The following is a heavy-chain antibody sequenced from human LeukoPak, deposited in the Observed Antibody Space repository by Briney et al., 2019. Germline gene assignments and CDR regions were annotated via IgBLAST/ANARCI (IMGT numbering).Heavy chain of an antibody. J-gene: IGHJ5*02. CDR3: ARDLWVVGATDTLAP. CDR1: GFTFTDFY. CDR2: ITNSGTTI. D-gene: IGHD1-26*01. V-gene: IGHV3-11*04. Sequence: GGSLRLSCAASGFTFTDFYMSWIRQAPGKGLEWVSYITNSGTTIYYADSVKGRFTISRDNAKNSPYLQMNSLRAEDTAVYYCARDLWVVGATDTLAPWGQGTLVTVSS.